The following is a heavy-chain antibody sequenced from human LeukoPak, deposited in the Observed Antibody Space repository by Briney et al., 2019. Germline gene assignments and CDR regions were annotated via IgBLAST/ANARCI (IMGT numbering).Heavy chain of an antibody. CDR2: IYTSGST. V-gene: IGHV4-61*02. J-gene: IGHJ4*02. Sequence: PSETLSLTCTVSGGSISSSNYYWNWIRQPAGKGLEWIGRIYTSGSTNYNPSLKSRVTISVDTSKNQFSLKLSSVTAADTALYYCARDPYGDYVPHYFDYWGQGTLVTVSS. D-gene: IGHD4-17*01. CDR1: GGSISSSNYY. CDR3: ARDPYGDYVPHYFDY.